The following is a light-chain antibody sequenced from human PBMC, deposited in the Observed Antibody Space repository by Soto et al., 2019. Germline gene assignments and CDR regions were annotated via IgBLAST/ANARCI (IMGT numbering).Light chain of an antibody. CDR1: QSVSSSY. J-gene: IGKJ1*01. V-gene: IGKV3-20*01. CDR2: GAS. CDR3: QKYGSSPWT. Sequence: ESVLTQSPGTLSLSPGERATLSCRASQSVSSSYLAWYQQKPGQAPRLLIYGASSRATGIPDRFSGSGSGTDFTLTISRLEPEDFAEYYCQKYGSSPWTFGQGTKVDIK.